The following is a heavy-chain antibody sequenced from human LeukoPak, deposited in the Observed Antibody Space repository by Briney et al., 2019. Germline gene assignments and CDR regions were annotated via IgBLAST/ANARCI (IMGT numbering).Heavy chain of an antibody. V-gene: IGHV4-38-2*02. CDR3: ARLGYSSGWEYFQH. D-gene: IGHD6-19*01. CDR1: GYSISSGYY. CDR2: IYYSGST. Sequence: SETLSLTCTVSGYSISSGYYWGWIRQPPGKGLEWIGSIYYSGSTYYNPSLKSRVTISVDTSKNQFSLKLSSVTAADTAVYYCARLGYSSGWEYFQHWGQGTLVTVSS. J-gene: IGHJ1*01.